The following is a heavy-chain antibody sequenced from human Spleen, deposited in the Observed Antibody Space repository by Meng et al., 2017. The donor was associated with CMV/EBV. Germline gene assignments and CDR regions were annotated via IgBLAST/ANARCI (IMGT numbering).Heavy chain of an antibody. V-gene: IGHV3-11*04. D-gene: IGHD2-21*01. J-gene: IGHJ5*02. CDR1: GFRFSDYY. CDR3: AREAVRRTVVVSAGYVDL. Sequence: GESLKISCAASGFRFSDYYMSWIRQAPGKGLEWLSYISDSGSSRYYADSVRGRFTISRDNAKKSLYLEMNILRAEDTAVYYCAREAVRRTVVVSAGYVDLWSRGALVTVSS. CDR2: ISDSGSSR.